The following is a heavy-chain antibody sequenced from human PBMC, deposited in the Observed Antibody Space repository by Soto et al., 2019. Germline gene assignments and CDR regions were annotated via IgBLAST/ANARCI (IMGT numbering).Heavy chain of an antibody. D-gene: IGHD3-10*01. CDR2: ISGSGGST. CDR1: GFTFSSYA. Sequence: GGSLRLSXAASGFTFSSYAMSWVRQAPGKGLEWVSAISGSGGSTYYADSVKGRFTISRDNSKNTLYLQMNSLRAEDTAVYYCAKGAVLLWFGEFPNGMDVWGQGTTVTVSS. J-gene: IGHJ6*02. CDR3: AKGAVLLWFGEFPNGMDV. V-gene: IGHV3-23*01.